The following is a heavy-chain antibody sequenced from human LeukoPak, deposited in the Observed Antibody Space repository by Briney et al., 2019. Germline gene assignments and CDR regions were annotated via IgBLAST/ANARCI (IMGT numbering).Heavy chain of an antibody. J-gene: IGHJ4*02. CDR3: AKDVRGYNRPVDY. CDR2: ISGSGSGT. CDR1: GFSFSSHA. V-gene: IGHV3-23*01. D-gene: IGHD3-10*02. Sequence: GGSLRLSCAASGFSFSSHAMNWVRQAPGKGLEWVSAISGSGSGTDYADSVKGRFTIPRDNSKNTLYLQINSLRAEDTAVYYCAKDVRGYNRPVDYWGQGTLVTVSS.